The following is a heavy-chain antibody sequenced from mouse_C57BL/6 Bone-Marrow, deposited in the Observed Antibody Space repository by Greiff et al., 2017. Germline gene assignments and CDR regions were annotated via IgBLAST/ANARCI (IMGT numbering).Heavy chain of an antibody. CDR1: GYTFTSYW. V-gene: IGHV1-55*01. Sequence: VQLQQSGAELVKPGASVKMSCKASGYTFTSYWITWVKQRPGQGLEWIGDIYPGSGSTNYNEKFKSKATLTVDTSSGTAYMQLSSLTSEDSAVYYCAHSSGPLAMDYWGQGTSVTVSS. CDR3: AHSSGPLAMDY. CDR2: IYPGSGST. D-gene: IGHD3-2*02. J-gene: IGHJ4*01.